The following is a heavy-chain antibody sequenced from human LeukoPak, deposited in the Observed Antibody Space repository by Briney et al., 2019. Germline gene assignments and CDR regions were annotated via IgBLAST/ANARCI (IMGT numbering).Heavy chain of an antibody. CDR3: ARAGYYDFWSGYYIPDYYYYYMDV. CDR2: MNPNSGYT. J-gene: IGHJ6*03. V-gene: IGHV1-8*01. D-gene: IGHD3-3*01. Sequence: ASVKVSCKASGYTFTSYDINWVRQATGQGLEWMGWMNPNSGYTGYAQKFQGRVTMTRNTSISTAYMELSSLRSEDTAVYYCARAGYYDFWSGYYIPDYYYYYMDVWGKGTTVTVSS. CDR1: GYTFTSYD.